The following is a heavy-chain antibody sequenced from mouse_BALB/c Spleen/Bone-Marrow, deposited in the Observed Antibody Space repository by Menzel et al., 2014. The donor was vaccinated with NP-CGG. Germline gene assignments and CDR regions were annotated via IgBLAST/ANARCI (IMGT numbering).Heavy chain of an antibody. CDR2: ISYSGST. J-gene: IGHJ1*01. Sequence: VQLKESGPGLVKPSQSLSLTCTVTGYSITSDYAWNWIRQFPGNKLEWMGYISYSGSTSFNPSLKSRISITRDTSKNQFFLQLNSVTTEDTATYYCARDYYGSSSYWYFDVWGAGTMFTVSS. CDR3: ARDYYGSSSYWYFDV. D-gene: IGHD1-1*01. V-gene: IGHV3-2*02. CDR1: GYSITSDYA.